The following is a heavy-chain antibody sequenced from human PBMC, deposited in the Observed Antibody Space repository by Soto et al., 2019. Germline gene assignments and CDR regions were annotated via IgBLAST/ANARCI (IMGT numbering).Heavy chain of an antibody. CDR2: FYDRGST. J-gene: IGHJ4*02. Sequence: SETLSLTCTVSGVSISSRGYYWGWIRQPPGKGLDWICIFYDRGSTYSNPSLKSRLTTSLDTSKNQFSLKLTSVTAADTAVYYCARHGYSSGRTYFDYWGQGTLVTVSS. D-gene: IGHD6-19*01. CDR3: ARHGYSSGRTYFDY. CDR1: GVSISSRGYY. V-gene: IGHV4-39*01.